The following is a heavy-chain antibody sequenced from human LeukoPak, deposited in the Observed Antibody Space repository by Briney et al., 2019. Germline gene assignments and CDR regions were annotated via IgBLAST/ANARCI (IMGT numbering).Heavy chain of an antibody. Sequence: PGGSLRLSCAASGFTFSDYNMRWIRQAPGKGLEWVSRINSDGSSTSYADSVKGRFTISRDNAKNTLYLQMNSLRAEDTAVYYCARSAWVDCFDYWGQGTLVTVSS. CDR1: GFTFSDYN. CDR2: INSDGSST. J-gene: IGHJ4*02. CDR3: ARSAWVDCFDY. V-gene: IGHV3-74*01. D-gene: IGHD2-15*01.